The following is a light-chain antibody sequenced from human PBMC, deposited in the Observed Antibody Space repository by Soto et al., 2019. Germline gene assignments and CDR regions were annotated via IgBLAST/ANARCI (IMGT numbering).Light chain of an antibody. CDR3: CSYAASDMV. CDR1: SSDVGGYNY. V-gene: IGLV2-11*01. CDR2: DVS. Sequence: QSVLTQPRSVSGSPGQSVTISCTGTSSDVGGYNYVSWYQQHPGKAPKLMIFDVSKRPSGVPDRFSGSKSGNTASLTISGLQAEDEADYYCCSYAASDMVFGGGTKLTVL. J-gene: IGLJ2*01.